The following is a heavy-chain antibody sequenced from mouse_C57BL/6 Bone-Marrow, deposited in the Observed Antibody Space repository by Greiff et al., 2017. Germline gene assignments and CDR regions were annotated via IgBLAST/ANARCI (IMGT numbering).Heavy chain of an antibody. J-gene: IGHJ1*03. CDR1: GYTFTDYY. D-gene: IGHD1-1*01. V-gene: IGHV1-26*01. CDR2: INPNNGGT. CDR3: AQGADYYGSSWNWYFDV. Sequence: EVQLQQSGPELVKPGASVKISCKASGYTFTDYYMNWVKQSHGKSLEWIGDINPNNGGTSYNQKFKGKATLTVDKSSSTAYMELRSLTSEDSAVYYCAQGADYYGSSWNWYFDVWGTGTTVTVSS.